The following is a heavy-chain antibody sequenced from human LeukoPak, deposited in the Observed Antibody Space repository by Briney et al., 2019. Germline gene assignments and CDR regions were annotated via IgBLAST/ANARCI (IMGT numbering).Heavy chain of an antibody. Sequence: GDSVKVSCKASGYTFTSYGISWVRQAPGQGLEWMGWISAYNGNTNYAQKLQGRVTMTTDTSTSTAYMELRSLRSDDTAVYYCARGPFVVPAASYYYYYMDVWGKGTTVTVSS. J-gene: IGHJ6*03. V-gene: IGHV1-18*01. CDR1: GYTFTSYG. CDR2: ISAYNGNT. CDR3: ARGPFVVPAASYYYYYMDV. D-gene: IGHD2-2*01.